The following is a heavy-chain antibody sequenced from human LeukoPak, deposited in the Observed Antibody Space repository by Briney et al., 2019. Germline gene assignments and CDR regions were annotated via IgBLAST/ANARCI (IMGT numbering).Heavy chain of an antibody. CDR3: AIGRLSVPGSGGLFDY. Sequence: GGSLRLSCAASGFTFSSFAMSWVRQAPGKGLEWVSSISGPGDSTYYADSVKGRFTISRDNSKNTLFVQLNSLKADDTAVYYCAIGRLSVPGSGGLFDYWGQGTLVTVSS. CDR2: ISGPGDST. D-gene: IGHD6-19*01. CDR1: GFTFSSFA. V-gene: IGHV3-23*01. J-gene: IGHJ4*02.